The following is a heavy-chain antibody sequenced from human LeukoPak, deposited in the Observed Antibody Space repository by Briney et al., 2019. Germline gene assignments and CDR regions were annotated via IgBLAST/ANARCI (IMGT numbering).Heavy chain of an antibody. CDR3: ARGRDYDYVWGSYRKGVFDY. CDR1: GGSFSGYY. D-gene: IGHD3-16*02. V-gene: IGHV4-34*01. J-gene: IGHJ4*02. Sequence: SETLSLTCAVYGGSFSGYYWSWIRQPPGKGLEWIGEINHSGSTTYNPSLKSRVTISVDTSKNQFSLKLSSVTAADTAVYYCARGRDYDYVWGSYRKGVFDYWGQGTLVTVSS. CDR2: INHSGST.